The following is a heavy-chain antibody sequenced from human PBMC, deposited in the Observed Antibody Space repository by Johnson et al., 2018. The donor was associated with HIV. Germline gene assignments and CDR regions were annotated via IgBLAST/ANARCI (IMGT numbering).Heavy chain of an antibody. CDR1: GFTFSSYA. CDR3: AGAYYYDSSGYDDAFDI. Sequence: VYLVESGGGVVQPGRSLRLSCAASGFTFSSYAMHWVRQAPGKGLEWVAVISYDGSNKYYADSVKGRFTISRDNSKNTLYLQMNSLRAEDTAVYYCAGAYYYDSSGYDDAFDIWGQGTMVTVSS. D-gene: IGHD3-22*01. V-gene: IGHV3-30-3*01. J-gene: IGHJ3*02. CDR2: ISYDGSNK.